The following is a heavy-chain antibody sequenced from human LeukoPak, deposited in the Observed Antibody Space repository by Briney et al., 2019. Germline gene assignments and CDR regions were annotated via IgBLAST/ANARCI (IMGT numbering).Heavy chain of an antibody. D-gene: IGHD3-22*01. CDR1: GFTFSSYW. CDR2: IKQDGSEK. Sequence: GGSLRLSCAASGFTFSSYWMSWVRQAPGKGLEWVANIKQDGSEKYYVDSVKGRFTISRDNAKNSLYLQMNSLRAEDTAVYYCARRRGSDYYDSSGPPDYWGQGTLVTVSS. CDR3: ARRRGSDYYDSSGPPDY. J-gene: IGHJ4*02. V-gene: IGHV3-7*01.